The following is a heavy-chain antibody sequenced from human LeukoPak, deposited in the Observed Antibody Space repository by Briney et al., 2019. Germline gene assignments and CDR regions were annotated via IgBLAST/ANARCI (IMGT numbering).Heavy chain of an antibody. D-gene: IGHD1-26*01. Sequence: GGSLKISCKRSGYSFTSYGSGGVRQMPGKGLEGMGIIYPGDSDTRYSPSFQGQVTNSADKSISTAYLKWSGLKASDTAIDSGGHLETTTGPFAIWGQGTMVTVPS. J-gene: IGHJ3*02. V-gene: IGHV5-51*01. CDR2: IYPGDSDT. CDR1: GYSFTSYG. CDR3: GHLETTTGPFAI.